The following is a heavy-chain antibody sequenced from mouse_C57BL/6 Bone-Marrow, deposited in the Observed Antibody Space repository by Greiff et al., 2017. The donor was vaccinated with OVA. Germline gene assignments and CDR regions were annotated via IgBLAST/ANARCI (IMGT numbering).Heavy chain of an antibody. J-gene: IGHJ2*01. V-gene: IGHV1-64*01. D-gene: IGHD1-1*01. CDR1: GYTFTSYW. CDR3: ARYGYYGTPFDY. CDR2: IHPNSGST. Sequence: VQLQQSGAELVKPGASVKLSCKASGYTFTSYWMHWVKQRPGQGLEWIGMIHPNSGSTNYNEKFKSKATLTVDKSSSTAYMQLSSLTSEDSAVYYCARYGYYGTPFDYWGQGTTLTVCS.